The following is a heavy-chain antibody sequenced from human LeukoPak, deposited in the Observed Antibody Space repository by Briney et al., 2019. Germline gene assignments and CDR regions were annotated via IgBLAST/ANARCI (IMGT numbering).Heavy chain of an antibody. CDR2: IYYSGST. Sequence: PSETLSLTCTVSGGSISSSSYYWGWIRQPPGKGLEWIGSIYYSGSTYYNPSLKSRVTISVDMSKNQFSLKLSSVTAADTAVYYCARTLEGMIVPKFYFDYWGQGTLVTVSS. J-gene: IGHJ4*02. CDR3: ARTLEGMIVPKFYFDY. CDR1: GGSISSSSYY. D-gene: IGHD3-22*01. V-gene: IGHV4-39*07.